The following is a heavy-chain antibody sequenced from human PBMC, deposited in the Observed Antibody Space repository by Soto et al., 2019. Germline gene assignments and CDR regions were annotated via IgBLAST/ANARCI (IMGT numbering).Heavy chain of an antibody. CDR3: AREKAVAGNDRPEGYYYYGMDV. V-gene: IGHV4-31*03. D-gene: IGHD6-19*01. Sequence: QVQLQESGPGLVKPSQTLSLTCTVSGGSISSGGYYWSWILQHPGKGLEWIGYIYYSGSTYYNPSLKVRVTISVDTSKNRFSLKLSSVTAADTAVYYCAREKAVAGNDRPEGYYYYGMDVWGQGTTVTVSS. CDR2: IYYSGST. J-gene: IGHJ6*02. CDR1: GGSISSGGYY.